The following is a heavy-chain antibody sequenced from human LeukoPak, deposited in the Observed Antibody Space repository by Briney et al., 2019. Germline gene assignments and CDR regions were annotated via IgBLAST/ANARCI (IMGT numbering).Heavy chain of an antibody. CDR2: INPSGGST. D-gene: IGHD6-13*01. CDR1: GYTFTSYY. CDR3: ARGASSSWRDNWFDP. V-gene: IGHV1-46*01. Sequence: AASVKVSCKASGYTFTSYYMHWVRQAPGQGLEWMGIINPSGGSTSYVQKFQGRVTMTRDMSTSTVYMELSSLRSEDTAVYYCARGASSSWRDNWFDPWGQGTLVTVSS. J-gene: IGHJ5*02.